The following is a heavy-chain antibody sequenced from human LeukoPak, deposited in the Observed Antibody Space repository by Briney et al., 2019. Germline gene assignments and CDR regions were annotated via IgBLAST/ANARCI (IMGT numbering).Heavy chain of an antibody. V-gene: IGHV1-46*01. CDR1: GYTFTSYY. CDR3: ARDRIMITFGGGIDY. CDR2: INPSGGST. Sequence: ASVKVSCKASGYTFTSYYMHWVRQAPGQGLEWMGIINPSGGSTSYAQKLQGRVTMTRDTSTSTVYMELSSLRSEDTAVYYCARDRIMITFGGGIDYWGQGTLVTVSS. D-gene: IGHD3-16*01. J-gene: IGHJ4*02.